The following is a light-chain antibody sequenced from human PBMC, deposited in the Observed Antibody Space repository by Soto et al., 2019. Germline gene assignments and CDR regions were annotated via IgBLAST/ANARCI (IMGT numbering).Light chain of an antibody. J-gene: IGLJ2*01. CDR3: CSYAGGSTWV. V-gene: IGLV2-23*01. CDR2: EGS. Sequence: QSALTQPASVSGSPGQSITISCTGTSSDIGNYNLVSWYQQHPDKAPKLMIYEGSKRPSGVSNRFSGSKSGNTASLTLSWLQAEDEADYYCCSYAGGSTWVFGGGTKLTVL. CDR1: SSDIGNYNL.